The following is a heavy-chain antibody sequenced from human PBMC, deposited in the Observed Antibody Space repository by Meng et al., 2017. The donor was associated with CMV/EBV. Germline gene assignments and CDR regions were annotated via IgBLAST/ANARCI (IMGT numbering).Heavy chain of an antibody. CDR1: GFTFSSYA. J-gene: IGHJ4*02. Sequence: GESLKISCAASGFTFSSYAMSWVRQAPGKGLEWVAIINQDGSGQYYMDSVKGRFTISRDNGKNSLYLQMNSLRVGDTAVYHCARDGGGLSGLWSGYDHWGQGALVTVSS. V-gene: IGHV3-7*01. D-gene: IGHD3-3*01. CDR2: INQDGSGQ. CDR3: ARDGGGLSGLWSGYDH.